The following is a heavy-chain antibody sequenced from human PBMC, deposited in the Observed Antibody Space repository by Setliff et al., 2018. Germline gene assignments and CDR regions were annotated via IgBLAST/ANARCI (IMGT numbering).Heavy chain of an antibody. J-gene: IGHJ6*02. V-gene: IGHV4-59*01. CDR3: ARDRTAYSYGLDV. CDR1: GGSISPYF. D-gene: IGHD5-18*01. Sequence: ASETLSLTCTVSGGSISPYFWSWIRQSPGKGLEWIGYIYHNGNTNFNPSLKTRVTMSVDTSKNQFALNLRSVTAADSAVYYCARDRTAYSYGLDVWGQGTKVTVSS. CDR2: IYHNGNT.